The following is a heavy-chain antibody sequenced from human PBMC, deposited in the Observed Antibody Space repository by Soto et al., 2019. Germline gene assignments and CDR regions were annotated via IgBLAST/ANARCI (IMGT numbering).Heavy chain of an antibody. V-gene: IGHV1-18*04. CDR3: ARDLGFDTIFGVVIGY. CDR1: GYTFTSYG. J-gene: IGHJ4*02. CDR2: ISAYNGKT. D-gene: IGHD3-3*01. Sequence: GASVEVSCKASGYTFTSYGISWVRQAPAQGLEWMGWISAYNGKTNFAQKLQGRVTMTTDTSTSTAYMELRSLRSDDTAVYYCARDLGFDTIFGVVIGYWGQGPMITVSS.